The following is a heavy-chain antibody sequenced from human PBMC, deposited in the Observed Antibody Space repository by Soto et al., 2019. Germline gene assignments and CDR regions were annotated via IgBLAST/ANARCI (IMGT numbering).Heavy chain of an antibody. V-gene: IGHV3-74*01. J-gene: IGHJ6*04. CDR2: IDNAGTDS. CDR1: GFTLSGRS. CDR3: ARGWFGPDV. D-gene: IGHD3-10*01. Sequence: EVQLVESGGGLVQPGGSLRLSCAASGFTLSGRSMHWVRQAPGKGLVWVSGIDNAGTDSTYADSVKGRFTSSRDNAKNMLYLQTNSLRVEDKAVYYCARGWFGPDVWGKGTTVTVSS.